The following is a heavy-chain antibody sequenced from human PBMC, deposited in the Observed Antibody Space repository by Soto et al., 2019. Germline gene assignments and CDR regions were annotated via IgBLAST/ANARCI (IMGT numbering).Heavy chain of an antibody. J-gene: IGHJ6*02. V-gene: IGHV3-23*01. Sequence: GGSLRLSCEVSGFPLINVWMNWVRQAPGKGLEWVSAISGSGGSTYYADSVKGRFTISRDNSKNTLYLQMNSLRDEDTAVYYCARETYCISTSCYFYYYYGMDVWGQGTTVTVSS. CDR2: ISGSGGST. CDR1: GFPLINVW. CDR3: ARETYCISTSCYFYYYYGMDV. D-gene: IGHD2-2*01.